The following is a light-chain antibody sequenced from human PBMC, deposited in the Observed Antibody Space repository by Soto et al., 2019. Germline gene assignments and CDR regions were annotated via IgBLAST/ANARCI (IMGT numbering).Light chain of an antibody. CDR1: QSISNS. J-gene: IGKJ2*01. V-gene: IGKV1-39*01. Sequence: DIQMTQSPSSLSASVGDRVTITCRASQSISNSLNWYQQRPGKAPNVLIYGASSLQSGVPSRFGGSGSGTDFTLTISSLQPEDFATYYCQQSYSTPYTFGLGTKLDSK. CDR2: GAS. CDR3: QQSYSTPYT.